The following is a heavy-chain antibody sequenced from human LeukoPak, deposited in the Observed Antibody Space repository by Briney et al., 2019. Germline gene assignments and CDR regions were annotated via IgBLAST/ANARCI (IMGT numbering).Heavy chain of an antibody. CDR1: GYTFTSYD. D-gene: IGHD5-24*01. V-gene: IGHV1-8*01. CDR3: AREGRWLQLGAPYYYYYYMDV. CDR2: MNPNSGNT. Sequence: ASVKVSCKSSGYTFTSYDINWVRQATGQGLEWMGRMNPNSGNTGYAQKFQGRVTMTRNTSISTAYMELSSLRSEDTAVYYCAREGRWLQLGAPYYYYYYMDVWGEGTTVTVSS. J-gene: IGHJ6*03.